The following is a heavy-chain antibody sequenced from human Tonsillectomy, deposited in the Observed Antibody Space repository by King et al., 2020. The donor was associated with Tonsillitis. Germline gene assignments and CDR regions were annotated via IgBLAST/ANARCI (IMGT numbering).Heavy chain of an antibody. CDR1: GYTFTNYD. V-gene: IGHV1-8*02. Sequence: VQLVESGAEVKKPGASVKVSCKASGYTFTNYDINWVRRATGQGLEWMGWMNPYSGDTVYAPKFQGRVTMTRNTSITTPYMELSRLRSEDTAVYYCAREVASWGKGTLVTVSS. CDR2: MNPYSGDT. J-gene: IGHJ4*02. CDR3: AREVAS.